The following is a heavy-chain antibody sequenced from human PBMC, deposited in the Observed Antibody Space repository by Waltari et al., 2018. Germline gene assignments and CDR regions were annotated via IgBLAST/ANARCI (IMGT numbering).Heavy chain of an antibody. D-gene: IGHD6-19*01. CDR3: AKVSAVAGTFADY. CDR2: ISGSGGST. J-gene: IGHJ4*02. CDR1: GFTFSSYA. V-gene: IGHV3-23*01. Sequence: EVQLLESGGGLVQPGGSLRLSCAASGFTFSSYAMSWVRQAPGKGLEWVSAISGSGGSTYYADSVKGRFTISRDNSKNTLYLQMNSLGAEDTAVYYCAKVSAVAGTFADYWGQGTLVTVSS.